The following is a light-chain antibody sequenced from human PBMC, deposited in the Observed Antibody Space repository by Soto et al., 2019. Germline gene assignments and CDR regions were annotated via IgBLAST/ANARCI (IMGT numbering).Light chain of an antibody. J-gene: IGLJ1*01. Sequence: QSVLTQPASVSGSPGQSITISCTGTSSDVGGYNYVSWYQQHPGKAPKLMIYDVSNRPSGVSNRFSGSKSGNTASLTISGLQAEDEADYYCSSYTSSSPYVSGTGNKVTVL. CDR3: SSYTSSSPYV. CDR1: SSDVGGYNY. V-gene: IGLV2-14*01. CDR2: DVS.